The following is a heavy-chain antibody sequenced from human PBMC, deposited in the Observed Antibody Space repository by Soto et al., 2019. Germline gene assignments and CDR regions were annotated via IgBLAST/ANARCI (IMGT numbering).Heavy chain of an antibody. D-gene: IGHD3-22*01. CDR1: GGSISSGGYY. CDR3: AREFVDSYDSSGYNNWFDP. Sequence: LSLTFTVSGGSISSGGYYWGWIRQHPGKGLEWIGYIYYSGSTYYNPSLKSRVTISVDTSKNQFSLKLSSVTAADTAVYYCAREFVDSYDSSGYNNWFDPWGQGTLVTVSS. J-gene: IGHJ5*02. CDR2: IYYSGST. V-gene: IGHV4-31*03.